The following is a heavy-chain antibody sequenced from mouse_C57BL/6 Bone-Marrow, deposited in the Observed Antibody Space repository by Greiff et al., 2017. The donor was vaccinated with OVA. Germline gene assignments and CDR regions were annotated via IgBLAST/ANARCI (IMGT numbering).Heavy chain of an antibody. Sequence: VQLQQSGPELVKPGASVKISCKASGYSFTGYYMNWVKQSPEKSLEWIGEINPSTGGTTYNQKFKAKATLTVDKSSSTAYMQLKSLTSEDSAVYYCAREAHYGSSLYWGQGTLVTVSA. CDR2: INPSTGGT. D-gene: IGHD1-1*01. J-gene: IGHJ3*01. CDR1: GYSFTGYY. V-gene: IGHV1-42*01. CDR3: AREAHYGSSLY.